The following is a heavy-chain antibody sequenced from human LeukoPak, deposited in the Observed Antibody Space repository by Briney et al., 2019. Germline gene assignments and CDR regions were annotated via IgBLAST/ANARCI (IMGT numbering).Heavy chain of an antibody. CDR1: GFTFSSYG. CDR2: IRYDGSNK. V-gene: IGHV3-30*02. D-gene: IGHD7-27*01. Sequence: GGSLRLSCAASGFTFSSYGMHWVRQAPGKGLEWVAFIRYDGSNKYYADSVKGRFTISRDNSKNTLYLQMNSLRAEDTAVYYCARTSPTNWGVTREFDYWGQGTLVTVSS. CDR3: ARTSPTNWGVTREFDY. J-gene: IGHJ4*02.